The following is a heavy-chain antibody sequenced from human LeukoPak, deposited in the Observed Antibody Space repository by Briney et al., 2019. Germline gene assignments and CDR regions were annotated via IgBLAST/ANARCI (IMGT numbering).Heavy chain of an antibody. CDR1: GFTVSSNY. D-gene: IGHD2-21*02. Sequence: PGGSLRLSCAASGFTVSSNYMSWVRQAPGKGLEWVSVIYSGGSTYYADSVKGRFTISRDNSKNTLYLQVNSLRAEDTAVYYCARLAYCGGDCPKYYFDYWGQGTLVTVSS. CDR3: ARLAYCGGDCPKYYFDY. CDR2: IYSGGST. J-gene: IGHJ4*02. V-gene: IGHV3-53*01.